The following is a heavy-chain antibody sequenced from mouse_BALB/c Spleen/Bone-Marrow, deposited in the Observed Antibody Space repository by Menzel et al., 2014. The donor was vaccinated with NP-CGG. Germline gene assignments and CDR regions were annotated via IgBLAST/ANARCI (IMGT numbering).Heavy chain of an antibody. Sequence: VQLQQSGPELVKPGASVKMSCKASGYTFTSYVMHWVKQKPGQGLEWIGYINPYNDGTKYNEKFKGKATLTSDKSSSTAYIELSSLTSEDPAVYFCARPMQHGLPYYFDYWGQGTTLTVSS. V-gene: IGHV1-14*01. CDR1: GYTFTSYV. CDR3: ARPMQHGLPYYFDY. D-gene: IGHD3-1*01. CDR2: INPYNDGT. J-gene: IGHJ2*01.